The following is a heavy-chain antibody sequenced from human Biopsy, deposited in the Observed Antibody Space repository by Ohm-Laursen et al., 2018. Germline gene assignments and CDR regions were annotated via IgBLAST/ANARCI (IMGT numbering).Heavy chain of an antibody. CDR1: GYSYTSYY. D-gene: IGHD6-19*01. J-gene: IGHJ4*02. Sequence: ASEYASCQPSGYSYTSYYMHWVRHAPGQGLGWMGLINLSGSTTSYTQIFQGRVTMTRDTSKSTVYMELTSLRSADTSVYFCARNTGWYGDLYYFDYWGQGTLVTVSS. CDR2: INLSGSTT. CDR3: ARNTGWYGDLYYFDY. V-gene: IGHV1-46*01.